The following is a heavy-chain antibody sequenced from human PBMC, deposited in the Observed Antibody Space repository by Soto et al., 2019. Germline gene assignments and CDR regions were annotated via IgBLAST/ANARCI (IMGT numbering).Heavy chain of an antibody. CDR2: ISGTGGST. D-gene: IGHD6-13*01. CDR3: AKGTAEIGILDY. Sequence: GGSLRLSCAASGFTFDNYAMSWVRQAPGKGLQWVSTISGTGGSTYHADSVKGRFTISRDNSKNMLYLQMNSLRAEDTAVYYCAKGTAEIGILDYWGQGYLVTVCS. CDR1: GFTFDNYA. J-gene: IGHJ4*02. V-gene: IGHV3-23*01.